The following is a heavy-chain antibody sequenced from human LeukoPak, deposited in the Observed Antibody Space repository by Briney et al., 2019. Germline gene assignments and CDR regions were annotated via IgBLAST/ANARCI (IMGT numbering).Heavy chain of an antibody. J-gene: IGHJ6*03. CDR3: ARVLRSYSHMDV. CDR1: GGSISSGNYY. V-gene: IGHV4-61*02. Sequence: PSETLSLTCTVSGGSISSGNYYWNWIRQPAGKGLEWIGRIYTSGSTNYNPSLKSRVAISVDTSKNQFSLKLSSVTAADTAVYYCARVLRSYSHMDVWGKGTTVTVSS. CDR2: IYTSGST. D-gene: IGHD3-3*01.